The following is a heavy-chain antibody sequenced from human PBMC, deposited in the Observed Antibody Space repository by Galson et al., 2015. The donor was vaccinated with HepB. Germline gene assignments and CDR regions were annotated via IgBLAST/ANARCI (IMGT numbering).Heavy chain of an antibody. V-gene: IGHV4-34*01. CDR3: ARDTRGAFDI. J-gene: IGHJ3*02. D-gene: IGHD3-10*01. CDR1: GGSFSGYY. CDR2: INHSGST. Sequence: SETLSLTCAVYGGSFSGYYWSWIRQPPGKGLEWIGEINHSGSTNYNPSLKSRVTISVDTSKNQFSLKLSSVTAADTAVYYCARDTRGAFDIWGQGTMVTVSS.